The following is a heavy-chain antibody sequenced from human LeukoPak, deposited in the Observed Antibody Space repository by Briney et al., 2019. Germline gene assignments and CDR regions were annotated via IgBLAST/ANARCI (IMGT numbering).Heavy chain of an antibody. Sequence: GRSLRLSCAASGFTFSSYAMHWVRQAPGKGLEWVAVISYDGSNKYYADSVKGRFTISRDNSKNTLYLQMNSLRAEDTAVYYCAKGGYCSSTSCSQHPSLDYWGQGTLVTVSS. CDR2: ISYDGSNK. CDR1: GFTFSSYA. V-gene: IGHV3-30-3*01. J-gene: IGHJ4*02. CDR3: AKGGYCSSTSCSQHPSLDY. D-gene: IGHD2-2*01.